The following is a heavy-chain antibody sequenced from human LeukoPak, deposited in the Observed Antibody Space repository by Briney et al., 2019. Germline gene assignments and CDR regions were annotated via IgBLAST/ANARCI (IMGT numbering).Heavy chain of an antibody. Sequence: GGSLRLSCAASGFTVSSNYMSWVRQAPGKGLEWVSVIYVDGSTYYADSVKGRFSISRDNSKNTLPLQMNSLRAEDTAVYYCARDYMDVWGKGTTVTVSS. J-gene: IGHJ6*03. CDR1: GFTVSSNY. V-gene: IGHV3-53*01. CDR3: ARDYMDV. CDR2: IYVDGST.